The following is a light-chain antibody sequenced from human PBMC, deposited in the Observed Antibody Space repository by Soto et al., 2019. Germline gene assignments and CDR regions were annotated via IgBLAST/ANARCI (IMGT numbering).Light chain of an antibody. Sequence: QSVLTQPPSASGTPGQRVTISCSGSSSNIGSNYVYWYQQLPGTAPKLLIYRNNQRPSGVPDRFSGSKSGTSAPLAISGLRSDDEADYYCAARDDSLSGPVFGGGTKLTVL. CDR1: SSNIGSNY. CDR3: AARDDSLSGPV. V-gene: IGLV1-47*01. J-gene: IGLJ2*01. CDR2: RNN.